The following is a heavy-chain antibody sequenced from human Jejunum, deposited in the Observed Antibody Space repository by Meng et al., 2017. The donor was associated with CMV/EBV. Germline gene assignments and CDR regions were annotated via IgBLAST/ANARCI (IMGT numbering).Heavy chain of an antibody. Sequence: AASGFTFSSYGMHWVRQAPGKGLEWVAFIRSDGSNIYYADSVKGRFTISRDNSKNTLYLQMNSLRGEDTAVYYCANVRFLEWPTPDYWGQGTLVTVSS. V-gene: IGHV3-30*02. D-gene: IGHD3-3*01. CDR2: IRSDGSNI. CDR1: GFTFSSYG. CDR3: ANVRFLEWPTPDY. J-gene: IGHJ4*02.